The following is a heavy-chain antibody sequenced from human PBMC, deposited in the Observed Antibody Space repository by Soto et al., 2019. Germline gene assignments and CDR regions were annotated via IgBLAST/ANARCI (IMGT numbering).Heavy chain of an antibody. CDR1: GGSISSSSYY. V-gene: IGHV4-39*01. J-gene: IGHJ4*02. D-gene: IGHD3-10*02. CDR2: IYYSGST. Sequence: PSETLSLTCTVSGGSISSSSYYWGWIRQPPGKGLEWIGSIYYSGSTYYNPSLKSRVTMSVDTSKNQFSLKLSSVTAADTAVYYCHLFGELLNLFDYWGQGTLVTVSS. CDR3: HLFGELLNLFDY.